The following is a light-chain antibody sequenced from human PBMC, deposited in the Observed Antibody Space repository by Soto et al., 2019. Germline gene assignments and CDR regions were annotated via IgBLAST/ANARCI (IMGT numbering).Light chain of an antibody. CDR1: QSVGDNY. CDR2: TAS. V-gene: IGKV3-20*01. J-gene: IGKJ1*01. CDR3: QQYGSSPET. Sequence: EIVLTQSPGTLSLSPGERATLSCRASQSVGDNYVAWYQQKPGRAPRLLIYTASRRATDIPDRFSGSGSGTDFTLTISSLDPEDFAVYYCQQYGSSPETFGQGTKVEIK.